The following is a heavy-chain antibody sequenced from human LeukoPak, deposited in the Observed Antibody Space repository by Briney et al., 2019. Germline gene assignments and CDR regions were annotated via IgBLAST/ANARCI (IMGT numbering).Heavy chain of an antibody. CDR3: AKDITTVVTRGEFDY. CDR2: ISGSGGST. D-gene: IGHD4-23*01. V-gene: IGHV3-23*01. J-gene: IGHJ4*02. CDR1: GFTFSSYA. Sequence: GGSLRLSCAASGFTFSSYAISWVRQAPGKGLEWVSAISGSGGSTYYADSVKGRFTISRDNSKNTLYLQMNSLRAEDTAVYYCAKDITTVVTRGEFDYWSQGTLVTVSS.